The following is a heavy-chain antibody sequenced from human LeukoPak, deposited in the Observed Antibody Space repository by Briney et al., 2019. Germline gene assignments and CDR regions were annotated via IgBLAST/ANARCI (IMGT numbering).Heavy chain of an antibody. J-gene: IGHJ4*02. CDR3: ASSLNTVMVSPYYFEY. D-gene: IGHD5-18*01. Sequence: GGSLRLSCAASGFTFSSYAMSWVRQAPGKGLEWVSAISGSGGSTYYADSVKGRFTISRDNAKNSLSLLMNSLRAEDTAVYYCASSLNTVMVSPYYFEYWGQGTLVTVSA. CDR1: GFTFSSYA. V-gene: IGHV3-23*01. CDR2: ISGSGGST.